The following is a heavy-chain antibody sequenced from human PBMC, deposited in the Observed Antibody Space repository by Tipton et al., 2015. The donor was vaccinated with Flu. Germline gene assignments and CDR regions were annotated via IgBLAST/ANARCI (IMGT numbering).Heavy chain of an antibody. CDR3: AKDLGGGVAMGYGMDV. CDR2: ISYDGSNR. Sequence: QVQLVQSGGGVVQPGRSLRLSCAASGFTFNSYGMHWVRQAPGKGLEWVAVISYDGSNRYYADSVKGRFSISRDTSKNTLYLQMNRLRADDTAVYYCAKDLGGGVAMGYGMDVWGQGTTVTVSS. J-gene: IGHJ6*02. D-gene: IGHD1-26*01. V-gene: IGHV3-30*18. CDR1: GFTFNSYG.